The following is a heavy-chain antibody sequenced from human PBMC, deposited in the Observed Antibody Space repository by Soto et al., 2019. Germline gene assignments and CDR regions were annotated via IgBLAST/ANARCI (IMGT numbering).Heavy chain of an antibody. V-gene: IGHV4-4*02. J-gene: IGHJ4*02. CDR3: AMLGGYYVDY. CDR1: GGSIRSGNW. CDR2: IYHSGTT. Sequence: QVQLQESGPGLVEPSGTLSLTCAVSGGSIRSGNWWSWVRQPPGKGLEWIGEIYHSGTTNYNPSLKSRVTISVDKSKNQFSLKLTSVTATDTAEYYCAMLGGYYVDYWGQGTMVTVSS. D-gene: IGHD3-22*01.